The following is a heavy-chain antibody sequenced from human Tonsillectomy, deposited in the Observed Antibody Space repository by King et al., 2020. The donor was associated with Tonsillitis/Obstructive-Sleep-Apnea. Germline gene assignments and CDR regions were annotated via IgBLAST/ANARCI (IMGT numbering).Heavy chain of an antibody. CDR2: TSFDAANT. V-gene: IGHV3-30*04. CDR3: ARVTYTDGAHWFDP. CDR1: GFAFSEFA. J-gene: IGHJ5*02. Sequence: QVQLVESGGGVVQPGRSLRLSCAASGFAFSEFAMVWVRQPPGKGLQWVAITSFDAANTYYADSVKGRFSIYRDNFMSTLFLDMDSLKPDDPAVYYCARVTYTDGAHWFDPWGQGTLVTVSS. D-gene: IGHD2-21*02.